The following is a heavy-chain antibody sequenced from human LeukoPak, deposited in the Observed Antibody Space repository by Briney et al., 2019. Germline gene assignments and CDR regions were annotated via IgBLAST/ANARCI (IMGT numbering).Heavy chain of an antibody. CDR2: IYYSGST. CDR1: GGSISSYY. CDR3: ARLSDSDSSGYYWGFEY. D-gene: IGHD3-22*01. Sequence: SETPSLTCTVSGGSISSYYWSWIRQPPGKGLECIGYIYYSGSTNYNPSLKSRVTISVDTSKNQFSLKLSSMTAADTAVYYCARLSDSDSSGYYWGFEYWGQGTLVTVSS. V-gene: IGHV4-59*08. J-gene: IGHJ4*02.